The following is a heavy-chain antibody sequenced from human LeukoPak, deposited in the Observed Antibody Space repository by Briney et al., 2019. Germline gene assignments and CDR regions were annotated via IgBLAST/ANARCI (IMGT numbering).Heavy chain of an antibody. CDR1: GGTFSSYA. Sequence: GASVKVSCKASGGTFSSYAISWVRQAPGQGLEWMGRIIPILGIANYAQKFQGRVTITADKSTSTAYMELRSLRSDDTAVYYCARSSGSYSVDAFDIWGQGTMVTVSS. J-gene: IGHJ3*02. CDR2: IIPILGIA. V-gene: IGHV1-69*04. CDR3: ARSSGSYSVDAFDI. D-gene: IGHD1-26*01.